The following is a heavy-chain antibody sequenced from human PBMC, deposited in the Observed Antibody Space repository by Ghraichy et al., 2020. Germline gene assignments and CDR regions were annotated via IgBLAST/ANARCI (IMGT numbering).Heavy chain of an antibody. CDR2: IYTSGST. D-gene: IGHD4-23*01. J-gene: IGHJ6*03. Sequence: SQTLSLTCTVSGGSISSGSYYWSWIRQPAGKGLEWIGRIYTSGSTNYNPSLKSRATISVDTSKNQFSLKLSSVTAADTAVYYCAREGFVTTVVTPKGYYYYYYYMDVWGKGTTVTVSS. CDR1: GGSISSGSYY. V-gene: IGHV4-61*02. CDR3: AREGFVTTVVTPKGYYYYYYYMDV.